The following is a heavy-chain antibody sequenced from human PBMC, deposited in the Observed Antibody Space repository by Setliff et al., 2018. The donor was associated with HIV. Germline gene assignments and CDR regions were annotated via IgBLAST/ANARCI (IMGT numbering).Heavy chain of an antibody. D-gene: IGHD3-22*01. CDR3: ARDVWALTMTVVLFASYFDY. J-gene: IGHJ4*02. Sequence: ASVKVSCKASGYTFTDYYIHWVRQAPGQALEWMGWINPRSGVTNYVEKFQGRVTMTRDTSITTAYMELHRLRSDDSAVYFCARDVWALTMTVVLFASYFDYWGQGALVTVSS. CDR1: GYTFTDYY. CDR2: INPRSGVT. V-gene: IGHV1-2*02.